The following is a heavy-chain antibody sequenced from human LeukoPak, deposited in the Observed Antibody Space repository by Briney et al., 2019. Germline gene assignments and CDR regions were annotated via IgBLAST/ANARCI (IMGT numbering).Heavy chain of an antibody. CDR2: ISSSSSYI. CDR3: ARSSYCTNGVCSYFDY. J-gene: IGHJ4*02. V-gene: IGHV3-21*01. Sequence: GGSLRLSCAASGFTFSSYSMNWVRQAPGKGLEWVSSISSSSSYIYYADSVKGRFTISRGNAKNSLYLQMNSLRAEDTAVYYCARSSYCTNGVCSYFDYWGQGTLVTVSS. D-gene: IGHD2-8*01. CDR1: GFTFSSYS.